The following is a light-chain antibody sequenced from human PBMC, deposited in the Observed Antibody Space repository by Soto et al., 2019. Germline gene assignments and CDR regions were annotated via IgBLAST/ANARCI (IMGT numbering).Light chain of an antibody. CDR2: DVT. CDR3: CSSAGSYTWV. J-gene: IGLJ1*01. V-gene: IGLV2-11*01. CDR1: SSDVGGYNF. Sequence: QSALTQPRSVSGSPGQSVTISCTGTSSDVGGYNFVSWYQQHPGKAPKLMIYDVTKRPSGVPDRFSGSKSGNTASLPISGPPAPPEADYSCCSSAGSYTWVFGTGTKVTVL.